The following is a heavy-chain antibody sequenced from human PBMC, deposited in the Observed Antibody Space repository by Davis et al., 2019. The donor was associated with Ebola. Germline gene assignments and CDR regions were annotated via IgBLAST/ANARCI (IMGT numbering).Heavy chain of an antibody. J-gene: IGHJ6*02. D-gene: IGHD3-9*01. CDR3: ATLDILTAYIPYAMDV. V-gene: IGHV1-69-2*01. CDR2: VDPKTGRT. Sequence: AASVKVSCKASGYTFSDYYIHWVQGAPGKGLEWVGLVDPKTGRTVYAEKFQDRVAISADKSTDTVYMELSSLTNEDTAVYYCATLDILTAYIPYAMDVWGQGTTVIVS. CDR1: GYTFSDYY.